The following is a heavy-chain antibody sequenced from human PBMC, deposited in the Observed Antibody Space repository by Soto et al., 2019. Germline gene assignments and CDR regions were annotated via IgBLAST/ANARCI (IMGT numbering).Heavy chain of an antibody. CDR3: AKWNGYGDH. CDR2: VSGGSGTT. D-gene: IGHD1-1*01. V-gene: IGHV3-23*01. CDR1: GFSLSTYG. J-gene: IGHJ4*02. Sequence: EVQLLESGGGLVQPGGSLRLSCTASGFSLSTYGVTWVRQAPGKGLEWVSGVSGGSGTTHYADSVKGRFTITTDNSENTAYLQMNSLGVEDTALYYCAKWNGYGDHWGQGTLVTVS.